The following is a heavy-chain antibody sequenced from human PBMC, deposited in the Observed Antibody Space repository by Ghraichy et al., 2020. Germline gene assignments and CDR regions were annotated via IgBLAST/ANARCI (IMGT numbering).Heavy chain of an antibody. CDR1: GGSISSGGYY. Sequence: SETLSLTCTVSGGSISSGGYYWSWIRQHPGKGLEWIGYIYYSGSTYYNPSLKSRVTISVDTSKNQFSLKLSSVTAADTAVYYCARDPSRNWFDPWGQGTLVTVSS. V-gene: IGHV4-31*03. CDR2: IYYSGST. CDR3: ARDPSRNWFDP. J-gene: IGHJ5*02.